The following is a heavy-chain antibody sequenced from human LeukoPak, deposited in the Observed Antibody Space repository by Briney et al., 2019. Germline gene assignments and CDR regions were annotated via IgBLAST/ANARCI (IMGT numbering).Heavy chain of an antibody. CDR3: AFWDDARRDY. CDR2: MNPNSGNT. J-gene: IGHJ4*02. V-gene: IGHV1-8*01. D-gene: IGHD3-3*01. CDR1: GYTFTSYN. Sequence: GASVKVSCKASGYTFTSYNINWVRQATGQGLEWMGWMNPNSGNTGYAQKFQGRVTMTRNTSISTAYMELSRLRSDDTAVYYCAFWDDARRDYWGQGTLVTVSS.